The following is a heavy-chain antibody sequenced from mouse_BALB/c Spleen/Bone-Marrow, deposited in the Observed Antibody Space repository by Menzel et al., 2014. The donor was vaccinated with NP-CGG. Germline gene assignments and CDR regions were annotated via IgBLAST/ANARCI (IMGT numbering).Heavy chain of an antibody. CDR1: GFTFTDYY. CDR3: ARDDYYAMDY. CDR2: IRNKANGYTT. Sequence: EVKLVESGGGLVQPGGSLILSCATSGFTFTDYYMSWVRRPPGKALEWLGFIRNKANGYTTEYSASVKGRFTISRDNSQSILYLQMNTLRAEDSATYYCARDDYYAMDYWGQGTSVTVSS. J-gene: IGHJ4*01. V-gene: IGHV7-3*02.